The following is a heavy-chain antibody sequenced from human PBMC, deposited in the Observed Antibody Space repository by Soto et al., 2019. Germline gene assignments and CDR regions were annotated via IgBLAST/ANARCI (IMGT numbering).Heavy chain of an antibody. Sequence: SETLSLTCTVSGGSISSYYWSWIRQPPGKGLEWIGYIYYSGSTNYNPSLKSRVTISVDTSKNQFSLKLSSVTAADTAVYYCASVSTVAGHDAFDIWGQGTMVTVSS. CDR1: GGSISSYY. J-gene: IGHJ3*02. D-gene: IGHD6-19*01. CDR3: ASVSTVAGHDAFDI. CDR2: IYYSGST. V-gene: IGHV4-59*01.